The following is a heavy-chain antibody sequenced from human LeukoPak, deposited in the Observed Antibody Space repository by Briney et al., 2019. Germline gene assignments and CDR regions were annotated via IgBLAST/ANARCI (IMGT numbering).Heavy chain of an antibody. CDR1: GFTFDDYA. CDR3: AKAYNYDISGSSFDC. D-gene: IGHD3-22*01. Sequence: GGSLRLSCAASGFTFDDYAMHWVRQAPGKGLEWVSGISWNSGSIGYADSVEGRFTISRDNAKNSLYLQMNSLRAEDTALYYCAKAYNYDISGSSFDCWGQGTLVTVSS. J-gene: IGHJ4*02. CDR2: ISWNSGSI. V-gene: IGHV3-9*01.